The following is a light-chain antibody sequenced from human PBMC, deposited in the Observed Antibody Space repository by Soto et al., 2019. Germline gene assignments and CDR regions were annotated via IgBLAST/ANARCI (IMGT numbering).Light chain of an antibody. CDR2: AAS. CDR3: QQANSFPWT. Sequence: DIQMTPSPSSASASVGDRVTITCRASQGIRSWLAWYQQKPGQAPKLLIYAASSLQSGVPSRFSGSGSGTDFTLTITTPQPEDFATYYCQQANSFPWTFGQGTKGEIK. V-gene: IGKV1-12*02. J-gene: IGKJ1*01. CDR1: QGIRSW.